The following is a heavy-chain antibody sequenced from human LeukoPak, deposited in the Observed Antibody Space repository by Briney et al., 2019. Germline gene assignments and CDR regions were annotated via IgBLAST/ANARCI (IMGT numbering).Heavy chain of an antibody. CDR2: ISYDGSNK. D-gene: IGHD2-21*02. J-gene: IGHJ3*02. V-gene: IGHV3-30*03. CDR1: GFTFSSYG. Sequence: GGSLRLSCAASGFTFSSYGMHWVRQAPGKGLEWVAVISYDGSNKYYADSVKGRFTISRDNSKNTLYLQMNSLRAEDTAVYYCTTDILKGYCGGDCNDAFDIWGQGTMVTVSS. CDR3: TTDILKGYCGGDCNDAFDI.